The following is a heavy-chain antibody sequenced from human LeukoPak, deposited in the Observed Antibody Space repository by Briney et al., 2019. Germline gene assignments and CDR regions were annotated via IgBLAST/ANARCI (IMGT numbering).Heavy chain of an antibody. CDR3: ATIIYSYVFDI. J-gene: IGHJ3*02. D-gene: IGHD5-24*01. CDR1: GYTFTGYY. CDR2: INPNSGGT. Sequence: ASVKVSCKSSGYTFTGYYMHRVRQAPGQGLEWMGWINPNSGGTNYAQKSQGRVTMTRDTSISTAYMELSSLRSDDTAVYYCATIIYSYVFDIWGQGTMVTVS. V-gene: IGHV1-2*02.